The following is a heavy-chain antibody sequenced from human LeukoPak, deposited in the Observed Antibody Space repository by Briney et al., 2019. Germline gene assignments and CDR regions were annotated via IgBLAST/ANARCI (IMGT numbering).Heavy chain of an antibody. CDR1: GFRFSDSW. J-gene: IGHJ4*02. Sequence: GGSLSLSCAASGFRFSDSWMTWVRQTPGKGLQWVASIHEDAGEKQYVESVRGRFTISRDNAKNSLYLHMNSLRVEDTAVYYCASSKDHYCHYWGQGTLVTVSS. CDR3: ASSKDHYCHY. CDR2: IHEDAGEK. V-gene: IGHV3-7*05.